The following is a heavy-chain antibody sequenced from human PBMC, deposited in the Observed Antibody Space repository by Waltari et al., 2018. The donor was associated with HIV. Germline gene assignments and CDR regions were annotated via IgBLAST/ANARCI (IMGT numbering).Heavy chain of an antibody. CDR1: GFTVSSNY. CDR2: IYSGCST. V-gene: IGHV3-53*01. CDR3: ARGSVLLWFPDI. Sequence: EVQLVESGGGLIQPGGSLRLSCAASGFTVSSNYMSWVRQAPGKGLGWVSVIYSGCSTYYADSVKGRFTISRDNSKNTLYLQMNSLRAEDTAVYYCARGSVLLWFPDIWGQGTMVTVSS. J-gene: IGHJ3*02. D-gene: IGHD3-10*01.